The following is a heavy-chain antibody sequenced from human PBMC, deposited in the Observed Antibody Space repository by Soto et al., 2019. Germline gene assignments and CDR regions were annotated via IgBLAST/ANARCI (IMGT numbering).Heavy chain of an antibody. V-gene: IGHV3-23*01. CDR3: TKDHLLVAATGFDY. CDR1: GFTFSHYA. J-gene: IGHJ4*02. Sequence: EVQLLESGGGLVQPGGSLRLSCAASGFTFSHYAMNWVRQAPGKGLEWVSSLIGSGGSTNYADSVKGRFTISRDNSKNTLYLQMNSLRAEDTAVYYCTKDHLLVAATGFDYWGQGTLVTVSS. D-gene: IGHD2-15*01. CDR2: LIGSGGST.